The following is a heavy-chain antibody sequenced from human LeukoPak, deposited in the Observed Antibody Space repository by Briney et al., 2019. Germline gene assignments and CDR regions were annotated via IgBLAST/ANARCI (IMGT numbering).Heavy chain of an antibody. Sequence: SVKVSCKASGGTLSSYAISWVRQAPGQGLEWMGRTIPIFGTANYAQKFQGRVTITTGESTSTAYMELSSLRSEDTAVYYCARDVRYSSGWYSGYWGQGTLVTVSS. V-gene: IGHV1-69*05. CDR2: TIPIFGTA. J-gene: IGHJ4*02. CDR3: ARDVRYSSGWYSGY. CDR1: GGTLSSYA. D-gene: IGHD6-19*01.